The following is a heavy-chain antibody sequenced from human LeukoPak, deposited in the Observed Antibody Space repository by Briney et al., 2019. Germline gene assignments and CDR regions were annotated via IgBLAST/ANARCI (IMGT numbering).Heavy chain of an antibody. CDR2: IYTSGST. CDR3: ARSYYDFWSGYPTPHWFDP. CDR1: GGSISSGRYD. J-gene: IGHJ5*02. Sequence: SQTLSLTCTVSGGSISSGRYDWGWIRQPAGKGLEWIVRIYTSGSTNYNPSLKSRVTISVDTSKNQFSLKLSSVTAADTAVYYCARSYYDFWSGYPTPHWFDPWGQGTLVTVSS. V-gene: IGHV4-61*02. D-gene: IGHD3-3*01.